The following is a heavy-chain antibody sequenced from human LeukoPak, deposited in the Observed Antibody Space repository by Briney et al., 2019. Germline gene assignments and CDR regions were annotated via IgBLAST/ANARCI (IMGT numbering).Heavy chain of an antibody. Sequence: SSETLSLTCSVSGASIRSYYSSWIRQPPQKGLEWIGYIYHTGSTHYSPSLNSRVTMSVDTSKNEFSLKFSSVTAADTAVYYCARLSRLVIFGVANHWFDAWRQGTLVTVSS. CDR3: ARLSRLVIFGVANHWFDA. J-gene: IGHJ5*02. D-gene: IGHD3-3*01. V-gene: IGHV4-59*08. CDR1: GASIRSYY. CDR2: IYHTGST.